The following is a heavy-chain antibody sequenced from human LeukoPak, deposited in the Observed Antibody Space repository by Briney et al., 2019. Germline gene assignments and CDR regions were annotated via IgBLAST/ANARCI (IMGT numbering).Heavy chain of an antibody. J-gene: IGHJ4*02. CDR2: INAGNGNT. D-gene: IGHD5-18*01. CDR1: GYTFTRYA. V-gene: IGHV1-3*01. CDR3: ARGWYTAIVTPTDY. Sequence: ASVKVSCKASGYTFTRYAIHWVRQAPGQRLEWMGWINAGNGNTEYSENFQGRVTITRDTSASTAYMELSSLRSGDTAVYYCARGWYTAIVTPTDYWGQGTLVTVSS.